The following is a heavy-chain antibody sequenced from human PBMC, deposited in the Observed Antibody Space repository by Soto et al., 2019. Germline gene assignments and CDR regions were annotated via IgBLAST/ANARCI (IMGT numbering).Heavy chain of an antibody. CDR3: AAGGGLPRYY. CDR1: GGSISSGGYS. CDR2: IYHSGST. V-gene: IGHV4-30-2*01. J-gene: IGHJ4*02. D-gene: IGHD5-12*01. Sequence: QLQLQESGSGLVKPSQTLSLTCAVSGGSISSGGYSWSWIRQPPGKGLEWIGYIYHSGSTYYNPCRKSRVTISVDRSKNQFSLKLSSVTAADTAVYCCAAGGGLPRYYWGQGTLVTVSS.